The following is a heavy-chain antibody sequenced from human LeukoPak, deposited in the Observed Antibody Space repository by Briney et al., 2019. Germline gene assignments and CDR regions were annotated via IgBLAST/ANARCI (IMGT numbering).Heavy chain of an antibody. V-gene: IGHV3-30*02. J-gene: IGHJ5*02. CDR1: GSSFSSYG. CDR3: TKQCNYYDRSRYYYGGHWNSNWFDP. CDR2: IRYDGSNK. Sequence: GGYLSLSCAASGSSFSSYGMHWVRQAPGEGLEWVAFIRYDGSNKYYADSVKGRFTISRDNSKNTLYLQMTSLRAEDTAVYYSTKQCNYYDRSRYYYGGHWNSNWFDPGGQGTLVTVSS. D-gene: IGHD3-22*01.